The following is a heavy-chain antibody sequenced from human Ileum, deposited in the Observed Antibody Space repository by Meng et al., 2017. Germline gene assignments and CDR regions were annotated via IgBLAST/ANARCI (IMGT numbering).Heavy chain of an antibody. Sequence: SCLGMVNPSATRALHFAVSGGSNESKNRGTWIPQPPGQGLGWIWEAYHSGSTHYTPSLQSRVTISIDNSKNRFSLSLNSVTAADTAIYYCARADYVRYFDLWGRGTLVTVSS. V-gene: IGHV4-4*02. D-gene: IGHD3-10*02. CDR3: ARADYVRYFDL. CDR1: GGSNESKNR. CDR2: AYHSGST. J-gene: IGHJ2*01.